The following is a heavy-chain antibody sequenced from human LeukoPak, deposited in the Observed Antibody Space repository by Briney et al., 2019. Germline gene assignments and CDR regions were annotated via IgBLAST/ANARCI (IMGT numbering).Heavy chain of an antibody. V-gene: IGHV1-3*01. CDR1: GYTFTSYA. CDR2: INAGNGNT. J-gene: IGHJ3*02. Sequence: ASVNVSCKASGYTFTSYAMHWVRQAPGQRLEWMGWINAGNGNTKYSQKFQGRVTITRDTSASTAYMEPSSLRSEDTAVYYCARLLWFGVNAFDIWGQGTMVTVSS. CDR3: ARLLWFGVNAFDI. D-gene: IGHD3-10*01.